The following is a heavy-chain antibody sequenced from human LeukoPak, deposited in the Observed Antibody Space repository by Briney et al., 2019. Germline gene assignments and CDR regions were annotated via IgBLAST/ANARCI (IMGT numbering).Heavy chain of an antibody. V-gene: IGHV3-23*01. J-gene: IGHJ4*02. Sequence: GGSLRLSCAASGFTFSSYAMSWVRQAPGKGLEWVSAISGSGGSTYYADSVKGRFTISRDNSKNTLYLQMNSLRAEDTAVYYCARDSGDYVGSFDYWGQGTLVTVSS. CDR1: GFTFSSYA. CDR3: ARDSGDYVGSFDY. CDR2: ISGSGGST. D-gene: IGHD4-17*01.